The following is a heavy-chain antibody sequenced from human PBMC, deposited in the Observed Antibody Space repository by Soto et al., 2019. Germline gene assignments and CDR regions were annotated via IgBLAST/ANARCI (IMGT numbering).Heavy chain of an antibody. CDR1: GFNLDDYA. D-gene: IGHD4-4*01. CDR3: AKDFNTNYEGYGMDV. Sequence: GGSLRLSCAASGFNLDDYAMHWVRQAPGKGLEWVSGINRNSGSIDYADSVKGRFTISRDNAKNSLYLQMNSLRGEDTALYYCAKDFNTNYEGYGMDVWGQGTTVTVSS. J-gene: IGHJ6*02. CDR2: INRNSGSI. V-gene: IGHV3-9*01.